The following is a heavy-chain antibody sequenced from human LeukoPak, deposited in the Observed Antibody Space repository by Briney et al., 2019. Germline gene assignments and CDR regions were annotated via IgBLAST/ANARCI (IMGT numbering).Heavy chain of an antibody. V-gene: IGHV4-61*02. J-gene: IGHJ3*02. CDR3: ASSIAAAGTDAFDI. CDR2: IYTSGST. Sequence: PSETLSLTCTVSGGSISSGSYYWSWIRQPAGKGLEWIGRIYTSGSTNYNPSLKSRATISVDTSKNQFSLKLSSVTAADTAVYYCASSIAAAGTDAFDIWGQGTMVTVSS. CDR1: GGSISSGSYY. D-gene: IGHD6-13*01.